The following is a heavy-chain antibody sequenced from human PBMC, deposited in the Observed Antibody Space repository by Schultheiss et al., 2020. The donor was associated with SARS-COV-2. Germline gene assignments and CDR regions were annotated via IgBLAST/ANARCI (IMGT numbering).Heavy chain of an antibody. CDR3: ARDLPSSGWHIGAALY. Sequence: GESLKISCAASGFTFSSYGMHWVRQAPGKGLEWVSYISSASGYTNYADSVKGRFTISRDNAKNSLYLQMNSLRAEDTAVYYCARDLPSSGWHIGAALYWGQGTLVTVSS. D-gene: IGHD6-19*01. CDR2: ISSASGYT. J-gene: IGHJ4*02. CDR1: GFTFSSYG. V-gene: IGHV3-21*05.